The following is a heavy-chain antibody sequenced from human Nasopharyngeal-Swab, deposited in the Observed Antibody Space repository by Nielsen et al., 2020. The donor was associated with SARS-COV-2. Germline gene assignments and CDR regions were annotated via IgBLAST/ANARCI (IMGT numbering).Heavy chain of an antibody. CDR1: GGSFSGYY. D-gene: IGHD2-2*01. V-gene: IGHV4-34*01. CDR2: INHSGNT. CDR3: ARGLPDIVVVPAPSPFDP. J-gene: IGHJ5*02. Sequence: SQTLSLTCAVYGGSFSGYYWSWIRQPPLKGLVWIGEINHSGNTNHNPSLKSRVTISVATSKNQFSLNLSSATASDTAVYYCARGLPDIVVVPAPSPFDPWGQGTLVTVSS.